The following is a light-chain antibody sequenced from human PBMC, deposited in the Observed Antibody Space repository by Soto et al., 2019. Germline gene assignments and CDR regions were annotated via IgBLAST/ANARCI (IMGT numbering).Light chain of an antibody. CDR2: EAT. Sequence: QSVLTQPASMSGSPGQSITISCTGTSSDIGRYNFVSWYQHHPGKAPKLIIYEATKRPSGASYRFSGSKSGNTASLTISGLQAEDEADYYCTSYTITSPYVLGTGTKVTVL. V-gene: IGLV2-14*01. J-gene: IGLJ1*01. CDR3: TSYTITSPYV. CDR1: SSDIGRYNF.